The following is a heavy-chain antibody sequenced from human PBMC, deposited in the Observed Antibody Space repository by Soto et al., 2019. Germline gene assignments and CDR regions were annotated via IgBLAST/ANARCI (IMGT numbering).Heavy chain of an antibody. V-gene: IGHV4-31*03. CDR2: IYYSGST. D-gene: IGHD3-3*01. CDR1: GGSISSGGYY. J-gene: IGHJ6*02. Sequence: QVQLQESGPGLVKPSQTLSLTCTVSGGSISSGGYYWSWIRQHPGKGLEWIGYIYYSGSTYYNPSLKSRVTISVDTSKNQFSLKLSSVTAADTAVYYCARGPTYYDFWSGYPHYYSYGMDVWGQGTTVTVSS. CDR3: ARGPTYYDFWSGYPHYYSYGMDV.